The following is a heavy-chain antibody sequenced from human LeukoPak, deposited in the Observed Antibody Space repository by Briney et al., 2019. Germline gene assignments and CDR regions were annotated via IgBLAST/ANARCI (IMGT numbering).Heavy chain of an antibody. V-gene: IGHV3-48*03. CDR3: ARDFSGWSVDP. Sequence: GGSLRLSCAASGFIFSNYEMNWVRQAPGEGLEWISYINSGGTPIYYADSVKGRFTMSRDNAKTSLYLQMNSLRAEDTAVYYCARDFSGWSVDPWGQGTLVTVSS. D-gene: IGHD6-19*01. J-gene: IGHJ5*02. CDR1: GFIFSNYE. CDR2: INSGGTPI.